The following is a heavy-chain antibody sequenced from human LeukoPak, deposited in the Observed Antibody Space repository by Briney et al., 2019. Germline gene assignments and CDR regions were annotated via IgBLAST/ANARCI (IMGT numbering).Heavy chain of an antibody. V-gene: IGHV4-30-4*07. Sequence: SETLSLTCSVSGASINSGGYSWIWIRQPPGKGLEWIGHIYYSGSTYYNPFLQSRLIISLDSSRKQISLNLMSVTAADTAVYFCAREVTGTLAFDIWGQGTLVTVSS. CDR3: AREVTGTLAFDI. CDR2: IYYSGST. D-gene: IGHD6-19*01. CDR1: GASINSGGYS. J-gene: IGHJ3*02.